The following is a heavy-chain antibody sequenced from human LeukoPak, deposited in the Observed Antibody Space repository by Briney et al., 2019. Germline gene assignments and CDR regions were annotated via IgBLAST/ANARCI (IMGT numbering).Heavy chain of an antibody. CDR1: NASISSNTYY. Sequence: PSETLSLTCTVSNASISSNTYYRAWIRQPPGKGLEYIGSINYRGSTYYNPSLKSRVTLSVDTSKNQFSLKLDSVTAADTAVYYCATYKYDYVWGNQHFDYWGQGTLVAVSS. CDR2: INYRGST. CDR3: ATYKYDYVWGNQHFDY. V-gene: IGHV4-39*07. D-gene: IGHD3-16*01. J-gene: IGHJ4*02.